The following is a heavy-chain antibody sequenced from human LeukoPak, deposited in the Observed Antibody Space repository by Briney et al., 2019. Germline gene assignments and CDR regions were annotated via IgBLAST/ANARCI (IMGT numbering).Heavy chain of an antibody. CDR2: ISSSGGTL. D-gene: IGHD1-14*01. CDR3: ARYDITYNPFDY. V-gene: IGHV3-11*01. J-gene: IGHJ4*02. CDR1: GFTFSDYY. Sequence: GGSLRLSCAASGFTFSDYYMSWIRQAPGKGLEWVSYISSSGGTLYYADSVKGRFTISRDNAKNSLYLQMNSLRAEDTAVYYCARYDITYNPFDYWGQGTLVTVSS.